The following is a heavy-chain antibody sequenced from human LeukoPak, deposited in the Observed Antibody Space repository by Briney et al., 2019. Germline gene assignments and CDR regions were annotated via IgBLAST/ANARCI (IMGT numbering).Heavy chain of an antibody. CDR3: AKTMSPYYYDSSGF. CDR1: GFTFSSYG. D-gene: IGHD3-22*01. J-gene: IGHJ4*02. Sequence: GGSLRLSCAASGFTFSSYGMHWVRQAPGKGLEWVAFIRYDGSNKYYADSVKGRFTISGDNSKNTLYLQMNSLRTEDTAVYYCAKTMSPYYYDSSGFWGQGTLVTVSS. V-gene: IGHV3-30*02. CDR2: IRYDGSNK.